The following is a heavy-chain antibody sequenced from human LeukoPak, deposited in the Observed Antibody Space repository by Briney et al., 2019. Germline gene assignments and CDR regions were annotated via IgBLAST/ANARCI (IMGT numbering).Heavy chain of an antibody. D-gene: IGHD3-22*01. CDR1: GFTFSSYS. V-gene: IGHV3-21*01. Sequence: GGSLRLSCAASGFTFSSYSMNWVRQAPGEGLEWVSSISSSSSYIYYADSVKGRFTISRDNAKNSLYLQMNSLRAEDTAVYYCARDLTMIVYAFDIWGQGTMVTVSS. CDR3: ARDLTMIVYAFDI. CDR2: ISSSSSYI. J-gene: IGHJ3*02.